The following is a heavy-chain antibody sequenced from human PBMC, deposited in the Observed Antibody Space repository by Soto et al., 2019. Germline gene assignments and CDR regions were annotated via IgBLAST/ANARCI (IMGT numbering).Heavy chain of an antibody. CDR1: GGSISTYY. Sequence: PSETLSLTCTVSGGSISTYYWSWIRQPAGRGLEWIGRIYTNGSTNYNPSLKSRVTMSVDTSKNQFSLKLSSVTAADTAVYYCAREPPRDYGDYFFDYWGQGTLVTVSS. D-gene: IGHD4-17*01. CDR3: AREPPRDYGDYFFDY. V-gene: IGHV4-4*07. J-gene: IGHJ4*02. CDR2: IYTNGST.